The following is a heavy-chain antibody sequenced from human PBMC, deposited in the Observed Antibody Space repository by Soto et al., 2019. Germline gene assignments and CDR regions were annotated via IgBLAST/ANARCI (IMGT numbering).Heavy chain of an antibody. D-gene: IGHD3-16*02. CDR2: INHSGST. V-gene: IGHV4-34*01. J-gene: IGHJ4*02. Sequence: QVQLQQWGAGLLKPSETLSLTCAVYGGSFSGYYWSWIRQPPGKGLEWIGEINHSGSTNYNPSLKSRVTISVDTSKNQFSLKRSSVTAADTAVYYCARGPYTYDYVWGSYRTYPHFDYWGQGTLVTVSS. CDR1: GGSFSGYY. CDR3: ARGPYTYDYVWGSYRTYPHFDY.